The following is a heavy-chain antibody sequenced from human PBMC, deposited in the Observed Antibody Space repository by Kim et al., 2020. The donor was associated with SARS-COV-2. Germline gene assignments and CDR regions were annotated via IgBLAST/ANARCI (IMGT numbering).Heavy chain of an antibody. Sequence: GGSLRLSCAASGFTVSSNYMSWVRQAPGKGLEWVSVIYSGGSTYYANSVKGRFTISRDNSKNTLYLQMNSLRAEDTAVYYCATQAWMKKSTSFYGMDVWGQGTTVTVSS. D-gene: IGHD2-2*01. CDR3: ATQAWMKKSTSFYGMDV. V-gene: IGHV3-53*01. CDR2: IYSGGST. CDR1: GFTVSSNY. J-gene: IGHJ6*02.